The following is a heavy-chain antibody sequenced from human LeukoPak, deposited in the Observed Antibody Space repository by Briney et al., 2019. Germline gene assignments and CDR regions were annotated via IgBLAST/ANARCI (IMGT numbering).Heavy chain of an antibody. CDR3: ARGPRWLLVNYYYYYGMDV. CDR2: IIPIFGTA. V-gene: IGHV1-69*13. J-gene: IGHJ6*02. CDR1: GGTFSSYA. D-gene: IGHD5-24*01. Sequence: GASVKVSCKASGGTFSSYAISWVRQAPGQGLEWMGGIIPIFGTANYAQKFQGRVTITADESTSTAYMELSSLRSEDTAVYYCARGPRWLLVNYYYYYGMDVWGQGTTVTVSS.